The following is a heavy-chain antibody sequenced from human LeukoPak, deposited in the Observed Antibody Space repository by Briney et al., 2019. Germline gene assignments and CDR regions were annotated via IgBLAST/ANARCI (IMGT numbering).Heavy chain of an antibody. Sequence: GGSLRLSCAASGFTFSSYAMSWVRQAPGKGLEWVSAISGSGGSTYYADSVKGRFTISRDKSKNTLYLQMNSLRAEDTAVYYCAKDYLDREDYFDYWGQGTLVTVSS. J-gene: IGHJ4*02. D-gene: IGHD1-26*01. CDR3: AKDYLDREDYFDY. V-gene: IGHV3-23*01. CDR2: ISGSGGST. CDR1: GFTFSSYA.